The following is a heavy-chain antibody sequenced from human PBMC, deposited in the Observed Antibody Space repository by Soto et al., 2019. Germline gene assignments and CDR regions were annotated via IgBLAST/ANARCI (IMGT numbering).Heavy chain of an antibody. CDR1: GDSVSSPYW. CDR3: ARSAGWYAVHS. Sequence: QVQLQESGPGLVKPSGTLSLTCAVSGDSVSSPYWRCWVRQPPGKGLEWIGEVFHTGTTSYNPSLRSRFTISMDKSNTLFSLDLSSVTAADTAVYYCARSAGWYAVHSWGPGTLVVVSS. CDR2: VFHTGTT. J-gene: IGHJ4*02. V-gene: IGHV4-4*02. D-gene: IGHD6-19*01.